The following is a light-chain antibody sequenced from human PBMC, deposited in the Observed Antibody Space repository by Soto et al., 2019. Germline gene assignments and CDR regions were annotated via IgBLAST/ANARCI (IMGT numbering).Light chain of an antibody. Sequence: TLYCKASQSVSSNLAWYQQKPGQAPRLLIYGASTRATGIPARFSGSGSGTEFTLTICSLEPEDFAVYYCQLHNNWARRLAQGTKVDIK. CDR3: QLHNNWARR. CDR2: GAS. V-gene: IGKV3-15*01. CDR1: QSVSSN. J-gene: IGKJ1*01.